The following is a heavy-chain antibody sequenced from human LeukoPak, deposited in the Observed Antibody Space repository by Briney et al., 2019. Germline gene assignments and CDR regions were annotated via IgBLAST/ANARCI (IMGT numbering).Heavy chain of an antibody. Sequence: ASVKVSCKASGGTFSSYAISWVRQAPGQGLEWMGWINPNSGGTNYAQKLQGRVTMTRDTSISTAYMELSRLRSDDTAVYYCARGYYDILTGYYSPHDYRGQGTLVTVSS. CDR2: INPNSGGT. CDR1: GGTFSSYA. D-gene: IGHD3-9*01. V-gene: IGHV1-2*02. J-gene: IGHJ4*02. CDR3: ARGYYDILTGYYSPHDY.